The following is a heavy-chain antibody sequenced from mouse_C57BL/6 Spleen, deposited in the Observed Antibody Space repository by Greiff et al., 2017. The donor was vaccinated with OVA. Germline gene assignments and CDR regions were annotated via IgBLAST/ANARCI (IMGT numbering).Heavy chain of an antibody. CDR2: ISSGSSTI. V-gene: IGHV5-17*01. CDR3: ARRAVDY. Sequence: EVQLVEPGGGLVKPGGSLKLSCAASGFTFSDYGMHWVRQAPAKGLEWVAYISSGSSTIYYADTVKGRFTISRDNAKTTLFLQMTSLRSEDSAMYYCARRAVDYWGQSTTLTVSS. J-gene: IGHJ2*01. CDR1: GFTFSDYG.